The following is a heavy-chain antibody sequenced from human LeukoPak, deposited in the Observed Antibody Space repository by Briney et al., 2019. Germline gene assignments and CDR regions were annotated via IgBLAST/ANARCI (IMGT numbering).Heavy chain of an antibody. CDR3: ARDGYCSSTSCSDY. V-gene: IGHV4-34*01. D-gene: IGHD2-2*01. CDR2: INHSGST. Sequence: KPSETLSLTCAVYGGSFSDYYWSWLRQPPGKGLEWIGEINHSGSTNYNPSLKSRVTISVDTSKKQLSLKLSSVTAADTAVYYCARDGYCSSTSCSDYWGQGTLVTVSS. CDR1: GGSFSDYY. J-gene: IGHJ4*02.